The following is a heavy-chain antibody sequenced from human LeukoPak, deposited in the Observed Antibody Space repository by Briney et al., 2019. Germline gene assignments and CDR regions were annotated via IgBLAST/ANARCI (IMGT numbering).Heavy chain of an antibody. CDR3: ARGQPSYYYYYGMDV. J-gene: IGHJ6*02. Sequence: SETLSLTCAVYGGSFSGYYWSWIRQPPGKGLEWIGEINHSGSTNYNPSLKSRVTISVDTSKNQFSLKLSSVTAADTAVYYCARGQPSYYYYYGMDVWGQGTTVTVSS. CDR1: GGSFSGYY. V-gene: IGHV4-34*01. CDR2: INHSGST. D-gene: IGHD2-2*01.